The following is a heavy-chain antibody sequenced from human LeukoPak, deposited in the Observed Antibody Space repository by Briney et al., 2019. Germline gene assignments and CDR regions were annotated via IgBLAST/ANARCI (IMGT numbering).Heavy chain of an antibody. D-gene: IGHD6-19*01. V-gene: IGHV3-7*01. CDR2: IKQDGSEK. CDR1: GFTFSSYA. J-gene: IGHJ4*02. Sequence: PGRSLRLSCAASGFTFSSYAMHWVRQAPGKGLEWVANIKQDGSEKYYVDSVKGRFTISRDNAKNSLYLQMNSLRAEDTAVYYCARDSGSSGWTGDYWGQGTLVTVSS. CDR3: ARDSGSSGWTGDY.